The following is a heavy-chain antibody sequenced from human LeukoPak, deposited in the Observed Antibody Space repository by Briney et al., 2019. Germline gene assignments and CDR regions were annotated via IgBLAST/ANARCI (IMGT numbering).Heavy chain of an antibody. J-gene: IGHJ4*02. V-gene: IGHV3-7*01. Sequence: PGGSLRLSCAASGFTFSSYWMSWVRQAPGKGLEWVANIKQDGSEKYYVDSVKGRFTISRDNAKNSLYLQMNSLRAEDTAVYYCARDPSRYSSSWSLTYYFDYWGQGTLVTVSS. CDR1: GFTFSSYW. D-gene: IGHD6-13*01. CDR2: IKQDGSEK. CDR3: ARDPSRYSSSWSLTYYFDY.